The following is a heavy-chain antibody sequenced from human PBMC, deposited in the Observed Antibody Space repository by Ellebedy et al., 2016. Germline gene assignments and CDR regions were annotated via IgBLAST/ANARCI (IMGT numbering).Heavy chain of an antibody. D-gene: IGHD3-22*01. Sequence: ASVKVSCKTSGYTFRNYGINWVRQAPGQGLEWMGWISGHNGNTNYVQKLQGRVTMTTDTSTSTAYMELRSLRPDDTAVYYCARDPVYHDTTSFDYWGQGTLGTVSS. V-gene: IGHV1-18*01. CDR1: GYTFRNYG. J-gene: IGHJ4*02. CDR3: ARDPVYHDTTSFDY. CDR2: ISGHNGNT.